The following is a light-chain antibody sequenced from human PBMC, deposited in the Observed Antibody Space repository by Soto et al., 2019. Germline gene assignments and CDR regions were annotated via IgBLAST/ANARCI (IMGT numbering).Light chain of an antibody. J-gene: IGKJ5*01. CDR2: GAS. V-gene: IGKV3D-15*01. CDR3: QQYNNWPTIT. Sequence: EIVMTQSPDTLFLSLGEGATLSCRASQSVSSKLAWYQQKLGQAPRLLIYGASTRATGIPARFSGSGSGTEFTLTISSLQSEDFAVYYCQQYNNWPTITFGQGTRLEIK. CDR1: QSVSSK.